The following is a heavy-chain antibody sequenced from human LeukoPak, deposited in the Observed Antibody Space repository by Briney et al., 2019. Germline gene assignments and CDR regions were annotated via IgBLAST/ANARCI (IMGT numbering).Heavy chain of an antibody. D-gene: IGHD3-22*01. J-gene: IGHJ3*02. CDR1: GYTFTSYD. Sequence: ASVKVSCKASGYTFTSYDINWVRQATGQGLEWMGWMNPNSGNTGYAQKFQGRVTMTRNTSISTAYMELSSLRSEDTAVHYCARGYRRITMIVVVIEDAFDIWGQGTMVTVSS. V-gene: IGHV1-8*01. CDR3: ARGYRRITMIVVVIEDAFDI. CDR2: MNPNSGNT.